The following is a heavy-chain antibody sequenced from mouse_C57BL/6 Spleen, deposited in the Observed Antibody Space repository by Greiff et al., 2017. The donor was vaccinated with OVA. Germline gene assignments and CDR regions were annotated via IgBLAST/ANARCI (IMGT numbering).Heavy chain of an antibody. CDR2: INPSNGGT. CDR1: GYTFTSYW. Sequence: VKLQQPGTELVKPGASVKLSCKASGYTFTSYWMHWVKQRPGQGLEWIGNINPSNGGTNYNEKFKSKATLTVDNSSSTAYMQLSSLTSEDSAVYYCASPIYYDYGWYFDVWGTGTTVTVSS. V-gene: IGHV1-53*01. CDR3: ASPIYYDYGWYFDV. J-gene: IGHJ1*03. D-gene: IGHD2-4*01.